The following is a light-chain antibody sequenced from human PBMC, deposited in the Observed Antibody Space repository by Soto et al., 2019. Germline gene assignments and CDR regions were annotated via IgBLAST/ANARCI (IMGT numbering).Light chain of an antibody. CDR3: QHLNDYRYT. CDR2: AAS. CDR1: QAISSS. J-gene: IGKJ2*01. Sequence: DIQLTQSPFFLSASVGDRVTITCRASQAISSSLAWYQHNPGKAPKLLIYAASTLQNGVPSSFSGSGSGTEFTLTISSLQPEDFATYYCQHLNDYRYTFGQGT. V-gene: IGKV1-9*01.